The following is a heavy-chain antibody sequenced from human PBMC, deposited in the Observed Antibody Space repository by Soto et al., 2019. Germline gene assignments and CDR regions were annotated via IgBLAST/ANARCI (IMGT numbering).Heavy chain of an antibody. V-gene: IGHV3-48*01. CDR2: ISSSSATI. Sequence: EVQLVESGGGLVQPGGSLRLSCAASGFTFSSYSMNWVRQAPGKGLEWVSYISSSSATIYYADSVKGRFTISRDNAKNSLYLKMNSLRAEDTAVYYCARESDLYNWFDPWGQGTLVTVSS. CDR1: GFTFSSYS. J-gene: IGHJ5*02. CDR3: ARESDLYNWFDP.